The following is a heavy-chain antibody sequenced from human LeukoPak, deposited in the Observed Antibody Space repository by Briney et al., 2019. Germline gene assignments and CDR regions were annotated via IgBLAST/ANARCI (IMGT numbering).Heavy chain of an antibody. CDR3: ARGRYSSSWYASGDWLDP. J-gene: IGHJ5*02. CDR1: GGSFSGYY. CDR2: INHSGST. D-gene: IGHD6-13*01. Sequence: SETLSLTCAVYGGSFSGYYWSWIRQPPGKGLEWIGEINHSGSTNYNPSLKSRVTISVDTSKNQFSLKLSSVTAADTAVYYCARGRYSSSWYASGDWLDPWGQGTLVTVSS. V-gene: IGHV4-34*01.